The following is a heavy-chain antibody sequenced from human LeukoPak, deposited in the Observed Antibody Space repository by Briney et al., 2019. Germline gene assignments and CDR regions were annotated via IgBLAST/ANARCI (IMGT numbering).Heavy chain of an antibody. CDR3: AKGDTTWELPHDY. J-gene: IGHJ4*02. CDR1: GFTFSTYG. Sequence: GGTLRLSCAASGFTFSTYGMSWVRQAPGKGLQWVSTIPSGGGTYYADSVKGRFTISRDKSKNTLYLQMNSLRAEDTAVYYCAKGDTTWELPHDYWGQGTLVTVSS. V-gene: IGHV3-23*01. D-gene: IGHD1-26*01. CDR2: IPSGGGT.